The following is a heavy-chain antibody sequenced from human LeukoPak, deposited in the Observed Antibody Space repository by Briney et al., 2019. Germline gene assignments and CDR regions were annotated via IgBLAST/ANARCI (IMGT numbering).Heavy chain of an antibody. D-gene: IGHD3-10*01. V-gene: IGHV1-69*13. J-gene: IGHJ5*02. Sequence: ASVKVSCKASGYTFTGYYMHWVRQAPGQGLEWMGGIIPIFGTANYAQKFQGRVTITADESTSTAYMELSSLRSEDTAVYYCASTIGAWGQGTLVTVSS. CDR2: IIPIFGTA. CDR3: ASTIGA. CDR1: GYTFTGYY.